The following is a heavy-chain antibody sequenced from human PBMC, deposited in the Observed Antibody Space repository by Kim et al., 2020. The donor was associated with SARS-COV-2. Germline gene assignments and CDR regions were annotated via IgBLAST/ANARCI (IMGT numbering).Heavy chain of an antibody. CDR1: GDSFSDYY. Sequence: SETLSLTCAVYGDSFSDYYWSWIRQPPGKGLEWIGEINHSGSTNYNSSLKSRVTISVDTSKNQFSLKLTSVAAADTAVYYCARVYGSGIRGGYWGQGTLVTVSS. CDR2: INHSGST. D-gene: IGHD3-10*01. V-gene: IGHV4-34*01. CDR3: ARVYGSGIRGGY. J-gene: IGHJ4*02.